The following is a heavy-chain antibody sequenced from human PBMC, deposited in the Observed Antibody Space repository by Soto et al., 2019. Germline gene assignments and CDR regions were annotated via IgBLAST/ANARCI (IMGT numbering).Heavy chain of an antibody. CDR1: GFTFSSYS. J-gene: IGHJ6*02. CDR3: ARDSRSSIPVRSLNLQYSGSYPSAYYYYGMDV. CDR2: ISSSSSTI. V-gene: IGHV3-48*01. Sequence: PGGSLRLSCAASGFTFSSYSMNWVRQAPGKGLEWVSYISSSSSTIYYADSVKGRFTISRDNAKNSLYLQMNSLRAEDTAVYYCARDSRSSIPVRSLNLQYSGSYPSAYYYYGMDVWGQGTTVTVSS. D-gene: IGHD1-26*01.